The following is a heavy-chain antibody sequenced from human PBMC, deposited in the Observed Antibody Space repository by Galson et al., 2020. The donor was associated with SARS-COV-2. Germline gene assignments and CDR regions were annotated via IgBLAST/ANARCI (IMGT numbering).Heavy chain of an antibody. CDR3: ARGLITIFSFGMHPCGHFDY. V-gene: IGHV4-34*01. CDR2: INHSGST. Sequence: SETLSLTCAVYGGSFSGYYWSWIRQPPGKGLEWIGEINHSGSTNYNPSLKSRVTISVDTSKNQFSLKLSSVTAADTAVYYCARGLITIFSFGMHPCGHFDYWGQGTLVTVSS. J-gene: IGHJ4*02. CDR1: GGSFSGYY. D-gene: IGHD3-9*01.